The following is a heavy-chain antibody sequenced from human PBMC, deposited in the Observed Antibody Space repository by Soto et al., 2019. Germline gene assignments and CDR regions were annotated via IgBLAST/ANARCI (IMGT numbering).Heavy chain of an antibody. CDR2: IYSGGST. V-gene: IGHV3-66*01. CDR3: VRGWSGYHFLY. Sequence: GGSLRLSCAASGFTVSSNYMSWVRQAPGKGLEWVSVIYSGGSTYYADSVKGRFTISRDNSKNTLYLQMNGLRAEDTAVYYFVRGWSGYHFLYWGQGPRVTV. D-gene: IGHD5-12*01. CDR1: GFTVSSNY. J-gene: IGHJ4*02.